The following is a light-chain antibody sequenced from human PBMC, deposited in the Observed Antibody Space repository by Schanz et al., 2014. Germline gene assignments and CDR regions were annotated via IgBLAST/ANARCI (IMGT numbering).Light chain of an antibody. Sequence: EIVMTQSPGTLSVSPGERATLSCRASQSVSSNLAWYQQKPGQAPRLLMYGASTRATGIPARFSGSGSGTDFTLTISRLEPEDFAVYYCQHRSNWRYTFGQGTKLEI. CDR2: GAS. J-gene: IGKJ2*01. V-gene: IGKV3-15*01. CDR3: QHRSNWRYT. CDR1: QSVSSN.